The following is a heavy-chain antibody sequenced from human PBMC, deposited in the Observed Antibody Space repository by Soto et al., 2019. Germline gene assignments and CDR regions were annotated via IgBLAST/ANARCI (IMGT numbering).Heavy chain of an antibody. CDR2: ISGSGGRT. D-gene: IGHD3-22*01. CDR1: GFTFSSYA. Sequence: GGSLRLSCAASGFTFSSYAMSWVRQAPGKGREWVSAIISGSGGRTYYADSVKGRFTISRDNSKNTLYLQMNSLRAEDTAVYYCAKLMIYHDSSGYNWGQGTLVTVSS. J-gene: IGHJ4*02. V-gene: IGHV3-23*01. CDR3: AKLMIYHDSSGYN.